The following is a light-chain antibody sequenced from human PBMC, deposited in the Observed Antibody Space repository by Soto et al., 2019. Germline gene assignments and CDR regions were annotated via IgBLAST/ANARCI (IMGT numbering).Light chain of an antibody. CDR2: DAS. CDR1: QDISNY. CDR3: QQYDNLPAYT. J-gene: IGKJ2*01. V-gene: IGKV1-33*01. Sequence: DIQMTQSPSSLSASVGDRVTITCQASQDISNYLNWYQQKPGKAPKLLIYDASNLETGVPSRFSGSGSGTDFTFPISSLQPEDIATYYCQQYDNLPAYTFGQGTKLEIK.